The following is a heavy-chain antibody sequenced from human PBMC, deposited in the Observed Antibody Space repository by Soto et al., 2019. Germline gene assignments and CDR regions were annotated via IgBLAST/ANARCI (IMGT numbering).Heavy chain of an antibody. D-gene: IGHD3-22*01. CDR3: ARRSTMTAVAPFES. Sequence: PSETLSLTCTVSGDSINSGDYYWSWIRQPPGKGREWIGYSYYSGSTYYNPSLKSRLSISVDTSKNQFSLRLSSVTAADTAVYYCARRSTMTAVAPFESWGQGTLVTVSS. CDR1: GDSINSGDYY. CDR2: SYYSGST. J-gene: IGHJ4*02. V-gene: IGHV4-30-4*01.